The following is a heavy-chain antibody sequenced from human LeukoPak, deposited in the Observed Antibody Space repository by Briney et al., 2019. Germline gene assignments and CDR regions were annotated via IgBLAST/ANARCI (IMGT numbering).Heavy chain of an antibody. CDR1: GFTFSRHG. CDR2: ISNDGSRK. D-gene: IGHD3-3*01. J-gene: IGHJ4*02. CDR3: ARDRAWNYFDY. V-gene: IGHV3-30*03. Sequence: QTGGSLRLSCAPSGFTFSRHGMHWVRQAPGMGLEWVAIISNDGSRKYYAHSVEGRFTISRDNSKNTLYLQMDSLRAEDTAVYYCARDRAWNYFDYWGQGTLVTVSS.